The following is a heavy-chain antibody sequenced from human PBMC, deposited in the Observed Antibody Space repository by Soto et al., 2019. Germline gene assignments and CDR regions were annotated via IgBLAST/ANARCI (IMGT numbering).Heavy chain of an antibody. V-gene: IGHV3-66*01. D-gene: IGHD2-15*01. CDR2: IQSGGYT. J-gene: IGHJ6*02. CDR1: GFTVSSKY. Sequence: EVQLVESGGGLVQPGGSLRLSCAASGFTVSSKYMSWVRQAPGKGLEWVSLIQSGGYTYYADAVKGRFTISRDSSENKIFIQMNSLRVDDTAMDYCTRDDGYCSCGGCYGVPMDVWGQGTTVTVS. CDR3: TRDDGYCSCGGCYGVPMDV.